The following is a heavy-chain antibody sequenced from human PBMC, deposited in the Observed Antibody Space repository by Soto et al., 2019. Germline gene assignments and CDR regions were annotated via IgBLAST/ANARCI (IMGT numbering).Heavy chain of an antibody. J-gene: IGHJ4*02. CDR2: ISSSSSYI. CDR3: ARSVAPRYCSGGSCYPGY. V-gene: IGHV3-21*01. D-gene: IGHD2-15*01. Sequence: EVQLVESGGGLVKPGGSLRLSCAASGFTFSSYSMNWVRQAPGKGLECVSSISSSSSYIYYADSVKGRFTISRDNAKNSLYLQMNSLRAEDTAVYYCARSVAPRYCSGGSCYPGYWGQGTLVTVSS. CDR1: GFTFSSYS.